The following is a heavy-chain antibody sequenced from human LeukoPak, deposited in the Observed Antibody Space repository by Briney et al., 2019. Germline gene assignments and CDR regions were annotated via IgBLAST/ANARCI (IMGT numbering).Heavy chain of an antibody. CDR1: GGPISSYY. D-gene: IGHD2-2*01. CDR2: IYYSGST. V-gene: IGHV4-59*01. J-gene: IGHJ5*02. Sequence: SETLSLTCTVSGGPISSYYWSWIRQPPGKGLEWIGYIYYSGSTNYNPSLKSRVTISVDTSKNQFSLKLSSVTAADTAVYYCARALGYCSSTSCSGPFDPWGQGTLVTVSS. CDR3: ARALGYCSSTSCSGPFDP.